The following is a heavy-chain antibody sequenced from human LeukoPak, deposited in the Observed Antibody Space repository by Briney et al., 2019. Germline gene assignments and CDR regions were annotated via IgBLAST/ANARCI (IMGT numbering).Heavy chain of an antibody. Sequence: PSETLSLTCTVSGGSISSSSYYWGWIRQPLGKGLEWIGSIYYSGSTYYNPSLKSRVTISVDTSKNQFSLKLSSVTAADTAVYYCARMVAPKSWNYYYYGMDVWGQGTTVTVSS. D-gene: IGHD6-13*01. CDR2: IYYSGST. CDR1: GGSISSSSYY. V-gene: IGHV4-39*01. CDR3: ARMVAPKSWNYYYYGMDV. J-gene: IGHJ6*02.